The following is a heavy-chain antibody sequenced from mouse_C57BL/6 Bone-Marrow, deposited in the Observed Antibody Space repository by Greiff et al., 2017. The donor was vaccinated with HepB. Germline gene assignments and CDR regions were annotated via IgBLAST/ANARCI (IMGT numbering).Heavy chain of an antibody. D-gene: IGHD1-1*01. CDR2: INPGSGGT. J-gene: IGHJ1*03. CDR1: GYAFTNYL. V-gene: IGHV1-54*01. Sequence: VQLQQSGAELVRPGTSVKVSCKASGYAFTNYLIEWVKQRPGQGLEWIGVINPGSGGTNYNEKFKGKATLTADKSSSTAYMQLSSLTSEDSAVYVCAREGDTTVVAFRYFDVWGTGTTVTVSS. CDR3: AREGDTTVVAFRYFDV.